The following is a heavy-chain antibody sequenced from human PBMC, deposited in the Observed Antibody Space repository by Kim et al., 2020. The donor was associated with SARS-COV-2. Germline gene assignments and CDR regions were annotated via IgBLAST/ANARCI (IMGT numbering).Heavy chain of an antibody. D-gene: IGHD3-22*01. CDR2: ISSSSSYI. Sequence: GGSLRLSCAASGFTFSSYSMNWVRQAPGKGLEWVSSISSSSSYIYYADSVKGRFTISRDNAKNSLYLQMNSLRAEDTAVYYCARALPYDSSGYYAIGFDYWGQGTLVTVSS. CDR3: ARALPYDSSGYYAIGFDY. CDR1: GFTFSSYS. J-gene: IGHJ4*02. V-gene: IGHV3-21*01.